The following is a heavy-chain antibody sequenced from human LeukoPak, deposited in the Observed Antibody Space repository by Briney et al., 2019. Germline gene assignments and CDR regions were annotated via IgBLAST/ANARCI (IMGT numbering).Heavy chain of an antibody. CDR2: IKSDGSST. Sequence: PGGSLRLSCAASGFTFSRYWMHWVRQAPGKGLVWVSCIKSDGSSTSIADSAKSRVTISRDNAKNTVYLQMNSLRAEDTAVYYCVRDNRSYNFDYWGQGTLVTVSS. CDR1: GFTFSRYW. CDR3: VRDNRSYNFDY. J-gene: IGHJ4*02. V-gene: IGHV3-74*01. D-gene: IGHD1-26*01.